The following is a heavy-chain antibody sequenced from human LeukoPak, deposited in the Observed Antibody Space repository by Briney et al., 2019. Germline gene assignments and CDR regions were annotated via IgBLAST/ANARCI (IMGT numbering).Heavy chain of an antibody. CDR1: GFTFRDYY. CDR3: ARAFKDAFDI. V-gene: IGHV3-11*04. Sequence: GGSLRLSCAASGFTFRDYYMGWIRQAPGKGLEWVSYITSSGSRIYNADSVKGRFTISRDNAKNSLYLQMNSLRAEDTAAYYCARAFKDAFDIWGQGTTVTVSS. J-gene: IGHJ3*02. CDR2: ITSSGSRI.